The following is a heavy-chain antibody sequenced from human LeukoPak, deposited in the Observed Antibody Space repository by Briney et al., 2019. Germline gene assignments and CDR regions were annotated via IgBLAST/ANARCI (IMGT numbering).Heavy chain of an antibody. CDR1: GFTFSSYS. V-gene: IGHV3-7*01. CDR3: ARVRYCSGGSCYSGLNYYYYMDV. Sequence: GGSLRLSCAASGFTFSSYSMNWVRQAPGKGLEWVANIKQDGSEKYYVDSVKGRFTISRDNAKNSLYLQMNSLRAEDTAVYYCARVRYCSGGSCYSGLNYYYYMDVWGKGTTVTVSS. J-gene: IGHJ6*03. CDR2: IKQDGSEK. D-gene: IGHD2-15*01.